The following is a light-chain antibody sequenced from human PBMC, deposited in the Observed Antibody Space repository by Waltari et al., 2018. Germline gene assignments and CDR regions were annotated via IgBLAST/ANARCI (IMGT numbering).Light chain of an antibody. CDR1: QDIRND. Sequence: LSLPPAPSSLSACVDDCVLFTCRASQDIRNDLAWYQQKPGKPPKRLIYSASTLQSGVPLRFSGTGSGTEFTLTISSLQPEDFATYYCLQHHTYPWTFGQGTQVEIK. V-gene: IGKV1-17*01. CDR2: SAS. J-gene: IGKJ1*01. CDR3: LQHHTYPWT.